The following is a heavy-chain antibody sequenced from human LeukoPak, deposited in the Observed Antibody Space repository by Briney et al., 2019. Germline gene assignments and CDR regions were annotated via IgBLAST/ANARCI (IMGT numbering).Heavy chain of an antibody. CDR3: AKGGYDSSGYYFFDY. D-gene: IGHD3-22*01. V-gene: IGHV3-23*01. CDR1: GFTLSSYA. Sequence: PGGSLGLSCAASGFTLSSYAMSWVRQAPGKGLEWVSTITGSGDSSYHADSVRGRFTISRDNSKNTLSLQMNSLRAEDTAVYYCAKGGYDSSGYYFFDYWGQGTLVTVSS. CDR2: ITGSGDSS. J-gene: IGHJ4*02.